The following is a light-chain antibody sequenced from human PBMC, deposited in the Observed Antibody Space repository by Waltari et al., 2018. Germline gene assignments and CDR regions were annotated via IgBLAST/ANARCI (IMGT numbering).Light chain of an antibody. CDR2: DTS. CDR3: HQRSNWWWT. V-gene: IGKV3-11*01. CDR1: ESVSTY. J-gene: IGKJ1*01. Sequence: EIVLTQFPATLSLSPGETATISCRATESVSTYLGWFQQKPGQAPRLLIFDTSNRAAGIPARFSGSGSGTDFTLTISNLEPEDVGVYYCHQRSNWWWTFGQVTRVEVK.